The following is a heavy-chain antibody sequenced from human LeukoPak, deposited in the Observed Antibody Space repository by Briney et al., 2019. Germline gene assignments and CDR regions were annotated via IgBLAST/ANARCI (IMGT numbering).Heavy chain of an antibody. J-gene: IGHJ6*03. CDR1: GFTFSSYS. D-gene: IGHD2-2*01. Sequence: PGGSLRLSCAASGFTFSSYSMNWVRQAPGKGLEWVSSISSSSSYIYYADSVKGRFTISRDNAKNSLYLQVNSLRAEDTAVYYCARESVGCSSTSCSNYYYYMDVWGKGTTVTVSS. V-gene: IGHV3-21*01. CDR3: ARESVGCSSTSCSNYYYYMDV. CDR2: ISSSSSYI.